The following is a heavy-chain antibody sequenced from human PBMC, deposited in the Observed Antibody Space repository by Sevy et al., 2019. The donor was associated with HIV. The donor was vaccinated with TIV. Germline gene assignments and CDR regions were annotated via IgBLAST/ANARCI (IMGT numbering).Heavy chain of an antibody. V-gene: IGHV7-4-1*02. CDR3: ARNLRDMTAGSPGGDY. Sequence: ASVKVSCKASGYLFTTKAMNWVRQAPGQGLEWMGWINTNTGTATYAQDFTGRFVFSLDTSVNTAYLQISSLEAEDTAIYYCARNLRDMTAGSPGGDYWGQGTLVTVSS. CDR1: GYLFTTKA. J-gene: IGHJ4*02. CDR2: INTNTGTA. D-gene: IGHD2-21*02.